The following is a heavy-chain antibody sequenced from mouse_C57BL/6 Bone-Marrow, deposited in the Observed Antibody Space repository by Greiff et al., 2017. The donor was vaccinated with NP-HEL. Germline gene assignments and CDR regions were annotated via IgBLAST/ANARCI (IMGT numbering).Heavy chain of an antibody. J-gene: IGHJ2*01. CDR1: GYSITSGYY. D-gene: IGHD2-4*01. CDR3: ARDYYDYQYYFDY. V-gene: IGHV3-6*01. CDR2: ISYDGSN. Sequence: ESGPGLVKPSQSLSLTCSVTGYSITSGYYWNWIRQFPGNKLEWMGYISYDGSNNYNPSLKNRISITRDTSKNQFFLKLNSVTTEDTATYYCARDYYDYQYYFDYWGQGTTLTVSS.